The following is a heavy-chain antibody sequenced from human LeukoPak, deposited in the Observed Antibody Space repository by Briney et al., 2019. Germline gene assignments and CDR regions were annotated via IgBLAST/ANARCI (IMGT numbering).Heavy chain of an antibody. CDR3: AKGIARGYSSGWSS. D-gene: IGHD6-19*01. J-gene: IGHJ5*02. Sequence: GGSLRLSCAASGFTFSSYAMSWVRQAPGKGLEWVSAISGSGGSTYYADSVKGRFTISRDNSKNTLYLQMNSLRAEDTAVYYCAKGIARGYSSGWSSWGQGTLVTVSS. V-gene: IGHV3-23*01. CDR2: ISGSGGST. CDR1: GFTFSSYA.